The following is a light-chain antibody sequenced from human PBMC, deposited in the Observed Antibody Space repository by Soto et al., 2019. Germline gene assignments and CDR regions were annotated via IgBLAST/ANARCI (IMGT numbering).Light chain of an antibody. J-gene: IGKJ4*01. CDR3: RQYGRSLGFA. CDR2: GAS. V-gene: IGKV3-20*01. CDR1: QSLDGNF. Sequence: ELVVTQSPGTLSLSPGKRATLSCRASQSLDGNFLAWYQEKTGEDATILMYGASTRASGIPDRFSGSGSGTDFTLTISRLEPEDFAVYYCRQYGRSLGFAFGGGTKVDIK.